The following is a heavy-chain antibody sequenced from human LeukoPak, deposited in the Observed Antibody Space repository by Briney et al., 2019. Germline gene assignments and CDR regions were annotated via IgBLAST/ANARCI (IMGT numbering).Heavy chain of an antibody. CDR1: GLIFSGSW. J-gene: IGHJ4*02. CDR2: INPDGNKK. D-gene: IGHD2-21*01. Sequence: GGSLRLSCAASGLIFSGSWMNWVRQAPGKGLEWVATINPDGNKKGVADSVRGRFTISRDDAENSLYLQMNSLRAEDTAVYYCARDFAYKKFDYWGQGTLVTVSS. CDR3: ARDFAYKKFDY. V-gene: IGHV3-7*03.